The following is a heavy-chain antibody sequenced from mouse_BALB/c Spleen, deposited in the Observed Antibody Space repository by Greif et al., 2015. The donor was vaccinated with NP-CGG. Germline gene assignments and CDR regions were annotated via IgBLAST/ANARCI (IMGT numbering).Heavy chain of an antibody. CDR1: GFAFSSYD. CDR2: ISSGGGST. Sequence: EVQGVESGGGLVKPGGSLKLSCAASGFAFSSYDMSWVRQTPEKRLEWVAYISSGGGSTYYPDTVKGRFTISRDNAKNTLYLQMSSLKSEDTAMYYCPRYDGYYYYAMDYWGQGTSVTVSS. V-gene: IGHV5-12-1*01. CDR3: PRYDGYYYYAMDY. D-gene: IGHD2-3*01. J-gene: IGHJ4*01.